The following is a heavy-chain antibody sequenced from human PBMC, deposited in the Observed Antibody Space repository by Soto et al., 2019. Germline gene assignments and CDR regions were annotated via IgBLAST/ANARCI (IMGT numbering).Heavy chain of an antibody. CDR1: GFTFSSYA. Sequence: GSLRLSCAASGFTFSSYAFHWVRQAPGKGLEWLAVISLDGTYEYYADSVKGRFTISRDSSRNTLYLQMSNLRAEDTALYYCARDEDASSSAYNYYGMDVWGRGTTVTVSS. V-gene: IGHV3-30*04. CDR2: ISLDGTYE. CDR3: ARDEDASSSAYNYYGMDV. J-gene: IGHJ6*02. D-gene: IGHD6-6*01.